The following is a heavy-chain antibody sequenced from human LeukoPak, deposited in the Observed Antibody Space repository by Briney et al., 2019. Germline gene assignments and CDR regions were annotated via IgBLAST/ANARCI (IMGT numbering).Heavy chain of an antibody. CDR1: GGSFSGYY. CDR2: IYYSGST. J-gene: IGHJ4*02. D-gene: IGHD6-19*01. Sequence: SETLSLTCAVYGGSFSGYYWSWIRQPPGKGLEWIGYIYYSGSTNYSPSLKSRVTISVGTSKNQFSLKLSSVTAADTAVYYCARWKVAGTGLFDYWGQGTLVTVSS. CDR3: ARWKVAGTGLFDY. V-gene: IGHV4-59*01.